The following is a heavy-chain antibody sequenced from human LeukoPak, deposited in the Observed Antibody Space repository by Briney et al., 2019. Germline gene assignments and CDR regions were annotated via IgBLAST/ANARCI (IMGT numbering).Heavy chain of an antibody. V-gene: IGHV3-21*01. CDR3: ARGGIGLLDY. CDR1: GFTFSSYT. CDR2: IISTSTYI. J-gene: IGHJ4*02. Sequence: GGSLRLSCAASGFTFSSYTMNWVRQAPGEGLEWVSSIISTSTYIYYADSVKGRFTISRDNAKNSLYLQMNSLRAEDTAVYYCARGGIGLLDYWGQGTLVTVSS. D-gene: IGHD1-26*01.